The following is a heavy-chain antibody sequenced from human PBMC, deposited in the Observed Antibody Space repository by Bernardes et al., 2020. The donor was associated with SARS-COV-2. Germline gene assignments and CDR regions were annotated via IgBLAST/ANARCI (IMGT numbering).Heavy chain of an antibody. CDR1: GGPISSYY. V-gene: IGHV4-59*01. CDR3: ARVARFGSSVYFDY. Sequence: SETLSLTCTVSGGPISSYYWSWIRQPPGKGLEWIGYIYYSGSTNYNHSLKSRVTISVDTSKNQFSLKLSSVTAADTAVYYCARVARFGSSVYFDYWGQGTLVTVSS. J-gene: IGHJ4*02. D-gene: IGHD1-26*01. CDR2: IYYSGST.